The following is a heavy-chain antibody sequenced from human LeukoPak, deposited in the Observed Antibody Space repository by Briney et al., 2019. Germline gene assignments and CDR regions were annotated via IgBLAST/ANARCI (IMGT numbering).Heavy chain of an antibody. J-gene: IGHJ4*02. CDR3: ARDPYYYDSSGYRFFDY. D-gene: IGHD3-22*01. V-gene: IGHV3-7*01. CDR1: GFTFSSYW. Sequence: GGSLRLSCAASGFTFSSYWMSWVRQAPGKGLEWVANIKQEGSEKYYVDSVKGRFTISRDNAKNSLYLQMNSLRAEDTAVYYCARDPYYYDSSGYRFFDYWGQGTLVTVSS. CDR2: IKQEGSEK.